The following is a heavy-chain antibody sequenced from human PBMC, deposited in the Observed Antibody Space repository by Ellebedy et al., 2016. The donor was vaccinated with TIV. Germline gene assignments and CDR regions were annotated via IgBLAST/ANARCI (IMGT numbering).Heavy chain of an antibody. V-gene: IGHV3-21*01. D-gene: IGHD6-19*01. CDR1: GFTFSSYS. J-gene: IGHJ4*02. Sequence: PGGSLRLSCAASGFTFSSYSMNRVPQSPGKGLEWVSSISSSSSYIYYAHSVKGRFTISRDNAKNSLYLQMNSLRAEDTAVYYCARVVASGCLDYWGQGTLVTVSS. CDR2: ISSSSSYI. CDR3: ARVVASGCLDY.